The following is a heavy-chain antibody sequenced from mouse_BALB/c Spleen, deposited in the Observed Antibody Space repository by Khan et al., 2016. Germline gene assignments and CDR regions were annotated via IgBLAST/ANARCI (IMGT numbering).Heavy chain of an antibody. J-gene: IGHJ2*01. V-gene: IGHV3-8*02. CDR1: GDSITSGY. D-gene: IGHD1-1*02. CDR3: AGYYGHFFDY. CDR2: ISYSGST. Sequence: EVKLLESGPRLVKPSQTLSLTCSVTGDSITSGYWNWIRKFPGNKLEYMGYISYSGSTYYNPSLKSRISITRDTSKSQYSLQLNSVTTEDTATYYCAGYYGHFFDYWGQGTTLTVSS.